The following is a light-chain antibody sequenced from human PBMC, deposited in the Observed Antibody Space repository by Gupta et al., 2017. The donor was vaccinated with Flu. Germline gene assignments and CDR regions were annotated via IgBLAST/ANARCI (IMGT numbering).Light chain of an antibody. Sequence: QTVVTQEPSFSVSPGGTVTLTCGLSSGSVSRSLFPTWYQQTPGQSPRTLIFSTNFRSSGVPARFSGSILGNRAALTITGAQADDESDYYCVLYMGGGISIFGGGTKLTVL. J-gene: IGLJ2*01. V-gene: IGLV8-61*01. CDR1: SGSVSRSLF. CDR2: STN. CDR3: VLYMGGGISI.